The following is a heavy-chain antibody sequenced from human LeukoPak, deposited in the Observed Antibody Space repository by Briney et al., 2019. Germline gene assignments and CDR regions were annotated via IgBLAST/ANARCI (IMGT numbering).Heavy chain of an antibody. J-gene: IGHJ4*02. CDR1: RGTLSSYA. V-gene: IGHV1-69*13. D-gene: IGHD3-22*01. CDR2: IIPIFGTA. Sequence: SVNVSCKASRGTLSSYAISWVRQAPGPRREWMGGIIPIFGTANYAQKFQGRVTITPDESTSTAYMELSSPRSEDTAVYYCARDSNSLNDNDNSGYHNWGQGTLVTVSS. CDR3: ARDSNSLNDNDNSGYHN.